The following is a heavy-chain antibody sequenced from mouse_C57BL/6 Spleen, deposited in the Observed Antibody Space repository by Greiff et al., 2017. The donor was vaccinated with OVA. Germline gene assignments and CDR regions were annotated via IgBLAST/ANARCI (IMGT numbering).Heavy chain of an antibody. Sequence: VQLQQPGAELVRPGSSVKLSCKASGYTFTSYWMHWVKQRPIQGLEWIGNIDPSDSETPYNQKFKDKATLTVDKSSSTASMQLSSLTSEDSAVYYCSSGGNPYAMDYWGQGTSVTVSS. CDR3: SSGGNPYAMDY. V-gene: IGHV1-52*01. CDR1: GYTFTSYW. D-gene: IGHD1-1*02. J-gene: IGHJ4*01. CDR2: IDPSDSET.